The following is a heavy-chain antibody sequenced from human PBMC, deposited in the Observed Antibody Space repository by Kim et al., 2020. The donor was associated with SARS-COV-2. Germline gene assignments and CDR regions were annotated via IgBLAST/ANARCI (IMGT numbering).Heavy chain of an antibody. J-gene: IGHJ5*02. V-gene: IGHV1-18*04. D-gene: IGHD5-12*01. CDR3: ARGWWGVDIAPGSNWFDP. CDR2: ISAYNGTT. CDR1: GYTFSYYG. Sequence: ASVKVSCKASGYTFSYYGITWVRQAPGQGLEWMGWISAYNGTTNYAQNIQGRVTMTTDTSTRTAYMELRSLRSDDTAVYYCARGWWGVDIAPGSNWFDPWGQGTLVTVSS.